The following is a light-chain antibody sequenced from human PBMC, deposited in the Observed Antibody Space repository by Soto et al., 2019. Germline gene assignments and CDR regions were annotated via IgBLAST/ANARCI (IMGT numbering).Light chain of an antibody. CDR3: QKYNSAPWT. CDR2: TAS. Sequence: IRMTQSPSSLSASTGDRVTITCRASHDISTFLAWYQQKPGKVPKLLIYTASTLQSGVPSRFSGSGSGTDFTLTISSLQPEDVATYYCQKYNSAPWTFGQGTKVDIK. J-gene: IGKJ1*01. V-gene: IGKV1-27*01. CDR1: HDISTF.